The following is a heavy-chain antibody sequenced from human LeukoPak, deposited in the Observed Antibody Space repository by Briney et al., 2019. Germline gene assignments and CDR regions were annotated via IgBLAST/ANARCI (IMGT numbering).Heavy chain of an antibody. CDR1: GYTLTGYY. V-gene: IGHV1-2*02. J-gene: IGHJ2*01. CDR2: INPNSGGT. CDR3: ARGRVVVVPAAIPPVNWYFDL. Sequence: ASVKVSCRASGYTLTGYYMHWVRQAPGEGLEWMGWINPNSGGTNYAQKFQGRVTMTRDASISTAYMELSRLRSEDTAVYYCARGRVVVVPAAIPPVNWYFDLWGRGTLVTVSS. D-gene: IGHD2-2*02.